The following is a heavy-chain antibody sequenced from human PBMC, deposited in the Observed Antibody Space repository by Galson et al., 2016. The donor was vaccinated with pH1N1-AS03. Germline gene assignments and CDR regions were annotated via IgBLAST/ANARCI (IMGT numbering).Heavy chain of an antibody. V-gene: IGHV3-15*01. CDR3: SMATGRTDFDY. Sequence: SLRLSCAVSGVSGVTFSDAWMNWVRQAPGKGLEWVARFKSKLSGGTIDYAAPVKGRFIVSRDDSRNTVHLQMNGLKTEDTAVYYWSMATGRTDFDYWGQGSLITVSS. CDR1: GVSGVTFSDAW. D-gene: IGHD5-24*01. J-gene: IGHJ4*02. CDR2: FKSKLSGGTI.